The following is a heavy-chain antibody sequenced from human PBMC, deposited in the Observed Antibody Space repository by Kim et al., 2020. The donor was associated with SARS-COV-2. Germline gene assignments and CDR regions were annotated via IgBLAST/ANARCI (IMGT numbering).Heavy chain of an antibody. CDR1: GFTFSSYG. CDR2: ISYDGSNK. D-gene: IGHD3-9*01. CDR3: AKNLELLRYFDWPSY. J-gene: IGHJ4*02. V-gene: IGHV3-30*18. Sequence: GGSLRLSCAASGFTFSSYGMHWVRQAPGKGLEWVAVISYDGSNKYYADSVKGRFTISRDNSKNTLYLQMNSLRAEDTAVYYCAKNLELLRYFDWPSYWGQGTLVTVSS.